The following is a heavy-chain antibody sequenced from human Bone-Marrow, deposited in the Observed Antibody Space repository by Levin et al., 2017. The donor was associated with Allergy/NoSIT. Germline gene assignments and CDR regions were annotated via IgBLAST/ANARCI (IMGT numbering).Heavy chain of an antibody. CDR3: AHYSDCRSGPFDFDF. J-gene: IGHJ4*02. V-gene: IGHV2-5*02. CDR1: GFSMSTTGVA. CDR2: LYWDDDK. Sequence: SGPTLVKPTQTLTLTCTFSGFSMSTTGVAVGWIRQPPGKAPDWLALLYWDDDKRYSPSLKTRLTITRGTSKNQVVLPMTNVDPLDTATYYCAHYSDCRSGPFDFDFWGQGILVTVSS. D-gene: IGHD3-16*01.